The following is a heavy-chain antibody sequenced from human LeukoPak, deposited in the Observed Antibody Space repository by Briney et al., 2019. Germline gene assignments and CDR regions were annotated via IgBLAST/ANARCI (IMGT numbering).Heavy chain of an antibody. CDR3: AIGGSGGTRFDY. CDR2: IYYLGST. J-gene: IGHJ4*02. V-gene: IGHV4-59*01. D-gene: IGHD1-26*01. CDR1: GGSISSYY. Sequence: PSETLSLTCTVSGGSISSYYWSWIRQPPGKGLEWVGHIYYLGSTNYNPSLKSRVTISVDTSKSQFSLRLSSVTAADTAVYYCAIGGSGGTRFDYWGQGTLVTVSS.